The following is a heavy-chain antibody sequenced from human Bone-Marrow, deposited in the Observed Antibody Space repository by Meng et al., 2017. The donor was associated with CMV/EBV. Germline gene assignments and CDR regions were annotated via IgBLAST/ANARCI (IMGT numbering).Heavy chain of an antibody. CDR2: IDWDDDK. CDR1: GFSLSTSGMC. D-gene: IGHD6-13*01. J-gene: IGHJ6*02. CDR3: VRGVLAAPGTSYGMDV. Sequence: SGPTLVKPTQTLTLTCTFSGFSLSTSGMCVSWVRQPPGKALEWLALIDWDDDKYYSTSLKTRLTISKDPSKNQVVLTMTNMDPVDTATYYCVRGVLAAPGTSYGMDVWGQGTTVTVSS. V-gene: IGHV2-70*20.